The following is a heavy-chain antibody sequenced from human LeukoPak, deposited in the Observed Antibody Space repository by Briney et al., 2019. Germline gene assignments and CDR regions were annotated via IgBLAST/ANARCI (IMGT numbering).Heavy chain of an antibody. CDR1: GFTFNSYW. Sequence: GGSLRLSCAASGFTFNSYWMHWVRQAPGKGLEWVSGISGSGGNTYYADSMKGRFTISRDNSKNTLYLQMNSLRAEDTAVYFCAKRGVVIRVILVGFHKEAYYFDSWGQGALVTVSS. CDR3: AKRGVVIRVILVGFHKEAYYFDS. D-gene: IGHD3-22*01. J-gene: IGHJ4*02. V-gene: IGHV3-23*01. CDR2: ISGSGGNT.